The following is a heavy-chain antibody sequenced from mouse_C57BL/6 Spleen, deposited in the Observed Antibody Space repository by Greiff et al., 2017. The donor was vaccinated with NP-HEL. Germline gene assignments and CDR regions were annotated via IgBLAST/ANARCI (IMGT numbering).Heavy chain of an antibody. CDR1: GYAFSSSW. D-gene: IGHD1-1*01. J-gene: IGHJ1*03. CDR3: ARSGDYGSSYGYFDV. CDR2: IYPGDGDT. Sequence: VKLMESGPELVKPGASVKISCKASGYAFSSSWMNWVKQRPGKGLAWIGRIYPGDGDTNYNGKFKGKATLTADKSSSTAYMQLSSLTSEDSAVYFCARSGDYGSSYGYFDVWGTGTTVTVSS. V-gene: IGHV1-82*01.